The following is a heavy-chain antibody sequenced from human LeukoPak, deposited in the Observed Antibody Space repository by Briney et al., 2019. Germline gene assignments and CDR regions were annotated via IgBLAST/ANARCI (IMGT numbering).Heavy chain of an antibody. CDR2: IKLDATEK. Sequence: TGGSLRLSCAASGFSFTTSWMSWVRQAPGKGLEWVANIKLDATEKHYVASVRGRFTISREKAQNSLSLEMSSLRAEDTAVYYCARGVWSSRNAFDIWGQGTMVTVSS. J-gene: IGHJ3*02. CDR1: GFSFTTSW. CDR3: ARGVWSSRNAFDI. D-gene: IGHD1-14*01. V-gene: IGHV3-7*01.